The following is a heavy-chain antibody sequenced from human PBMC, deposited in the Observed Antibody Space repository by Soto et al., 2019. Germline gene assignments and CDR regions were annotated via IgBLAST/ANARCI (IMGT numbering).Heavy chain of an antibody. CDR3: AKGSGYYNAEYFQH. Sequence: PGGSLRLSCAASGFTFSSYSMNWVRQAPGKGLEWVSSISSSSSYIYYADSVKGRFTISRDNAKNSLYLQMNSLRAEDTAVYYCAKGSGYYNAEYFQHWGQGTLVTVSS. CDR1: GFTFSSYS. J-gene: IGHJ1*01. D-gene: IGHD3-3*01. CDR2: ISSSSSYI. V-gene: IGHV3-21*01.